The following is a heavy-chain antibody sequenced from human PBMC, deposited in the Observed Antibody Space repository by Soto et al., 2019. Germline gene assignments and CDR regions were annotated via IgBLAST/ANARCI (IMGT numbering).Heavy chain of an antibody. V-gene: IGHV3-23*01. CDR1: GFTFITYA. D-gene: IGHD2-8*01. J-gene: IGHJ4*02. Sequence: EVQVLESGGGLVQPGGSLRLSCAASGFTFITYAMSWVRQAPGKGLEWVSTISGSGRTTYYADSVKGRFTISRDNSKNTLFLQMNSLRAEDTAVYYCVKMAGHPLYYWYFDYWGQGTLVTVSS. CDR3: VKMAGHPLYYWYFDY. CDR2: ISGSGRTT.